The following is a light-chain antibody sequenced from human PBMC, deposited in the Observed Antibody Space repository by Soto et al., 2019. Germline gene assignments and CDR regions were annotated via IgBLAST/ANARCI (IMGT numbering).Light chain of an antibody. V-gene: IGKV3-15*01. CDR1: QSVSSN. J-gene: IGKJ1*01. CDR2: GAS. Sequence: EIVMTQSPATLSLSPGERATLSCRASQSVSSNLAWYQQKPGQAPRLLIYGASTRATGIPARFSGSGSGTKFTLTISSLQSEDFAVYYCQQYNNWPRTFGQGTKVDIK. CDR3: QQYNNWPRT.